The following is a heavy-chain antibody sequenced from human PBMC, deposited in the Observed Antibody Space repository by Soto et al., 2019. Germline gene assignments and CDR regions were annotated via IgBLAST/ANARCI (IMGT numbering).Heavy chain of an antibody. Sequence: GGSLRLSCAASGFTVSSNYMSWGRQAPGKGLEWVSVIYSGGSTYYADSVKGRFTISRDNSKNTLYLQMNSLRAEDTAVYYCARAKGRSYYYDSSGYYYDPPPDAFDIWGQGTMVTVSS. V-gene: IGHV3-53*01. J-gene: IGHJ3*02. CDR3: ARAKGRSYYYDSSGYYYDPPPDAFDI. CDR1: GFTVSSNY. CDR2: IYSGGST. D-gene: IGHD3-22*01.